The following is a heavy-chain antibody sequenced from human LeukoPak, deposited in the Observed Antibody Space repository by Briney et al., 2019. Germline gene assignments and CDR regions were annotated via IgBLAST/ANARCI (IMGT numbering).Heavy chain of an antibody. D-gene: IGHD4-23*01. CDR3: ARHDYGGAFDY. CDR2: ISSSSSAI. V-gene: IGHV3-48*01. J-gene: IGHJ4*02. Sequence: GGSLRLSCAASGFTFSTYSMNWVRQAPGKGLEWVSYISSSSSAIYYADSVKGRFTISRDNAKNSLYLQMNSLRAEDTAVYYCARHDYGGAFDYWDQGTLVTVSS. CDR1: GFTFSTYS.